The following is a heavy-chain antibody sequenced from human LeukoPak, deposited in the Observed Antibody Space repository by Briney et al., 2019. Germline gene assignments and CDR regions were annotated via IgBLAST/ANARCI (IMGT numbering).Heavy chain of an antibody. CDR3: AKDSTIFGEVSNYDMDV. CDR2: TSYSGSST. Sequence: GGSLRLSCAASGFTFSSYAMSWVRQAPGKGLEWVSGTSYSGSSTSYADSVKGRFSISRDNSNNTLCLQMNSLRAEDTAVYYCAKDSTIFGEVSNYDMDVWGQGTTVIVSS. J-gene: IGHJ6*02. V-gene: IGHV3-23*01. CDR1: GFTFSSYA. D-gene: IGHD3-3*01.